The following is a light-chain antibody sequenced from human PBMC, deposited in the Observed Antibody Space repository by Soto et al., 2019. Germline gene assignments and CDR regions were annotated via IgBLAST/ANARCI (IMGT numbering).Light chain of an antibody. J-gene: IGKJ3*01. CDR2: TVS. CDR3: QQGKTFPFT. V-gene: IGKV1-12*01. CDR1: HGVSGW. Sequence: IQMTQSPSSVSASVGDTVTLSCQTSHGVSGWLAWYQQKPGKAPTLLIYTVSNLQSGVPSRFSGSGSGTDFCLIITNLQTEDFATYLCQQGKTFPFTFGPGTKVDVK.